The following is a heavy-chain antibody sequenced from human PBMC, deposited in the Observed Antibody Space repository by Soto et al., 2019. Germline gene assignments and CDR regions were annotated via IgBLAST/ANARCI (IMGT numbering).Heavy chain of an antibody. Sequence: SETLSLTCTVSGGSISSYYWSWIRQPPGKGLEWIGYIYYSGSTNYNPSLKSRVTISVDTSKNQFSPKLSSVTAADTAVYYCARGRNWNYAYFDYWGQGTLVTVSS. V-gene: IGHV4-59*01. CDR2: IYYSGST. J-gene: IGHJ4*02. CDR1: GGSISSYY. D-gene: IGHD1-7*01. CDR3: ARGRNWNYAYFDY.